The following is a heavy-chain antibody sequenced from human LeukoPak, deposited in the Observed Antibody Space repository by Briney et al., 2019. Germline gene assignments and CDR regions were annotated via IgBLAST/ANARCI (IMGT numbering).Heavy chain of an antibody. CDR1: GGSISSGGYY. V-gene: IGHV4-30-2*01. CDR2: IYHSGST. Sequence: SETLSLTCTVSGGSISSGGYYWSWIRQPPGKGLEWIGYIYHSGSTYYNPSLKSRVTISVDRSKNQFSLKLSSVTAADTAVYYCARHEGCSSTSCYDAFDIWGQGTMVTVSS. J-gene: IGHJ3*02. D-gene: IGHD2-2*01. CDR3: ARHEGCSSTSCYDAFDI.